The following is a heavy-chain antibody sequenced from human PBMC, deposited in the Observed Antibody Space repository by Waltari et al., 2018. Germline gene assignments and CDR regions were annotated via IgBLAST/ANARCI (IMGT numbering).Heavy chain of an antibody. CDR2: VNYNGYK. CDR3: VRQRSADFWSGYFDL. J-gene: IGHJ4*02. CDR1: GDSISTSTFS. Sequence: QAQLQELGPGQVKPSETLSFRCAVSGDSISTSTFSWGWVRQPPGKGLEWVGSVNYNGYKFYNPSLKSRLTLSMDTSNNHFSLSLTSVTAADTAVYYCVRQRSADFWSGYFDLWGQGTLVTVSS. V-gene: IGHV4-39*01. D-gene: IGHD3-3*01.